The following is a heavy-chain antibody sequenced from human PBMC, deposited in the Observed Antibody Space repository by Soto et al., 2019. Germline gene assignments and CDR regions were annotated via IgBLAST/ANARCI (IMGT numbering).Heavy chain of an antibody. CDR1: GWSFSGYY. Sequence: XETLSLTCAVYGWSFSGYYWSWIRQPPGKGLEWIGEINHSGSTNYNPSLKSRVTISVDTSKNQFSLKLSSVTAADTAVYYCARGRSIAAPFDYWGQGTLVTVSS. J-gene: IGHJ4*02. V-gene: IGHV4-34*01. CDR2: INHSGST. D-gene: IGHD6-6*01. CDR3: ARGRSIAAPFDY.